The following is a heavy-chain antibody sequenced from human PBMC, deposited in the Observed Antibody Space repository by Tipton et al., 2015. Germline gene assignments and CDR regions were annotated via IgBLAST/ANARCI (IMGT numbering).Heavy chain of an antibody. CDR3: ATGYYGDYPFDY. CDR1: GFAFEDYA. Sequence: SLRLSCAASGFAFEDYAMHWVRLVPGKGLEWVSGISWNSGSIGYADSVKGRFTISRDNAKNSLYLQMNGLRAEDTALYYCATGYYGDYPFDYWGQGTLVTVSS. D-gene: IGHD4-17*01. V-gene: IGHV3-9*01. CDR2: ISWNSGSI. J-gene: IGHJ4*02.